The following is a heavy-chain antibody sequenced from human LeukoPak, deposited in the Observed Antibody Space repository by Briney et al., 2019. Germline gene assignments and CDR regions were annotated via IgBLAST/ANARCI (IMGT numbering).Heavy chain of an antibody. D-gene: IGHD5-12*01. CDR3: ARADGSRHSGYPAYYYRDI. CDR1: GGTFSGFA. Sequence: SVKVSCKAFGGTFSGFAVSWVRQAPGQGLEWMGGIIPMFGASHYTQKFQGRVTMTTDESATTVYMEVTGLRAEDTAVYSCARADGSRHSGYPAYYYRDIWAKGPLSSSP. V-gene: IGHV1-69*05. J-gene: IGHJ6*03. CDR2: IIPMFGAS.